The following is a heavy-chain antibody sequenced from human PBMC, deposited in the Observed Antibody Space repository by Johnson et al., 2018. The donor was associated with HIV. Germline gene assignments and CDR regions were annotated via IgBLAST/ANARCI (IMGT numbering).Heavy chain of an antibody. CDR3: ARSPYSSGWYNGFQWAFDI. Sequence: VQLMESGGGVVQPGGSLRLSCSASGFTFSLYWMTWVRQAPGKGLEWVANIKQDGSEKYYVDSVKGRFTISRDNSKNTLYLQMNSLRAEDTAVYYCARSPYSSGWYNGFQWAFDIWGQGTMVTVSS. D-gene: IGHD6-13*01. V-gene: IGHV3-7*05. J-gene: IGHJ3*02. CDR1: GFTFSLYW. CDR2: IKQDGSEK.